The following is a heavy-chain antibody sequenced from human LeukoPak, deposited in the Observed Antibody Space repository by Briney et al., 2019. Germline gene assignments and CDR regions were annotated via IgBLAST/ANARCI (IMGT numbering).Heavy chain of an antibody. D-gene: IGHD6-19*01. CDR3: ARSQWLVPFDY. CDR2: ISSSSSTI. CDR1: GFTFSSYS. J-gene: IGHJ4*02. Sequence: GGSLRLSCAASGFTFSSYSMSWVRQAPGKGLEWVSYISSSSSTIYYADSVKGRFTISRDNAKNSLYLQMNSLRAEDTAVYYCARSQWLVPFDYWGQGTLVTVSS. V-gene: IGHV3-48*04.